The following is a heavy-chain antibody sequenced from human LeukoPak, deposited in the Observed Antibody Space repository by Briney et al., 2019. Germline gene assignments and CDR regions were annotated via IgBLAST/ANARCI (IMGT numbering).Heavy chain of an antibody. D-gene: IGHD5-18*01. J-gene: IGHJ4*02. CDR2: ISSSSSYI. CDR1: GFTVSTNY. Sequence: GGSLRLSCAASGFTVSTNYMSWVRQAPGKGLEWVSSISSSSSYIYYADSVKGRFTISRDNAKNSLYLQMNSLRAEDTAVYYCARDGDTAMAYLDYWGQGTLVTVSS. V-gene: IGHV3-21*01. CDR3: ARDGDTAMAYLDY.